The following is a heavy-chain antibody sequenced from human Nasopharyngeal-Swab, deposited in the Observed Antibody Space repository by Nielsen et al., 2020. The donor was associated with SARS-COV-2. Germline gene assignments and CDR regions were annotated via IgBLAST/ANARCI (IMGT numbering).Heavy chain of an antibody. J-gene: IGHJ4*02. V-gene: IGHV4-34*01. D-gene: IGHD3-3*01. CDR3: ARGPRGYDFWSGYYHGSFDY. CDR1: GGSFSGYY. Sequence: LETLSLTCAVYGGSFSGYYWSWIRQPPGKGLEWIGEINHSGSTNYNPSLKSRVTISVDTSKNQFSLKLSSVTAADTAVYYCARGPRGYDFWSGYYHGSFDYWGQGTLVTVSS. CDR2: INHSGST.